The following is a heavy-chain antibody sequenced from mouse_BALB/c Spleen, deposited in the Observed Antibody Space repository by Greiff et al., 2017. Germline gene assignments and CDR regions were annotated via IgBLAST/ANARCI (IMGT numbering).Heavy chain of an antibody. D-gene: IGHD1-1*01. J-gene: IGHJ1*01. CDR3: ARAYGSSHWYFDV. CDR1: GFTFSSYA. CDR2: ISSGGST. V-gene: IGHV5-6-5*01. Sequence: EVQRVESGGGLVKPGGSLKLSCAASGFTFSSYAMSWVRQTPEKRLEWVASISSGGSTYYPDSVKGRFTISRDNARNILYLQMSSLRSEDTAMYYCARAYGSSHWYFDVGGAGTTVTVSS.